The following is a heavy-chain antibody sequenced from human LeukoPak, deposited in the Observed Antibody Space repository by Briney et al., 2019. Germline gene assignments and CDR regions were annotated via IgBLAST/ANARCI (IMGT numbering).Heavy chain of an antibody. CDR3: EWAAAVNYYYYYMDV. Sequence: GGSLRLSCSASGFAFSTYSMNWVRQAPGKGLEWVSYISSSDNTIYYADSVKGRLTISRDNAKNSLSLQLQSMRAEDTAVYFCEWAAAVNYYYYYMDVWGKGTTVTVSS. D-gene: IGHD1-26*01. J-gene: IGHJ6*03. CDR2: ISSSDNTI. CDR1: GFAFSTYS. V-gene: IGHV3-48*01.